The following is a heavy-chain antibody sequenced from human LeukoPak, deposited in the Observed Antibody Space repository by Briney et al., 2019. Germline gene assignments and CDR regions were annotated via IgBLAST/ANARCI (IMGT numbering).Heavy chain of an antibody. CDR3: ATSDWDY. CDR1: GFIFSNYG. J-gene: IGHJ4*02. Sequence: GGSLRLSCAASGFIFSNYGMNWVRQAPGKGLEWVAIIWYDGSDKYYADSVKGRFTISRDNSKNTLYLQMNSLRAKDTAVYYCATSDWDYWGQGTLVTVSS. D-gene: IGHD2-21*01. V-gene: IGHV3-33*01. CDR2: IWYDGSDK.